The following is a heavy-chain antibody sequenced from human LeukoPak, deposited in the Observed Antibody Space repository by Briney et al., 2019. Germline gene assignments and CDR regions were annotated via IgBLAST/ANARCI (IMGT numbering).Heavy chain of an antibody. D-gene: IGHD4-17*01. CDR3: ARDPRRDYGDYWDSPGYYGMDV. Sequence: PGGSLRLSCAASGFTFSSYWMSWVRQAPGKGLEWVANIKQDGSEKYYVDSVKGRFTISRDNAKNSLYLQMNSLRAEDTAVYYCARDPRRDYGDYWDSPGYYGMDVWGQGTTVTVSS. J-gene: IGHJ6*02. CDR1: GFTFSSYW. CDR2: IKQDGSEK. V-gene: IGHV3-7*01.